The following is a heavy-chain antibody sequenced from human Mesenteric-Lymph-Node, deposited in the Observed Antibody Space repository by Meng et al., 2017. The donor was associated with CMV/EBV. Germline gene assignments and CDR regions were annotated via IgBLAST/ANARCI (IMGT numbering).Heavy chain of an antibody. J-gene: IGHJ4*02. D-gene: IGHD6-13*01. V-gene: IGHV3-74*01. CDR3: ARARGRIAAAEDYFDY. Sequence: GESLKISCAVSGFTFSAYWIHWVRQAPGKGLVWVSRIHSDGSGTSYADSVKGRFTISRDNAKNTLYLQMNSLRAEDTAVYYCARARGRIAAAEDYFDYWGQGTLVTVSS. CDR1: GFTFSAYW. CDR2: IHSDGSGT.